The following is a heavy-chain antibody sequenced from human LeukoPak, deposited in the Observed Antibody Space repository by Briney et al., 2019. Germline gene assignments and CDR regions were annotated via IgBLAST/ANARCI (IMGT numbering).Heavy chain of an antibody. CDR3: ATEKGDSPDY. CDR2: ISGNGANT. V-gene: IGHV3-23*01. D-gene: IGHD2-21*01. J-gene: IGHJ4*02. CDR1: GFTFSNYA. Sequence: GGSLRLSCAASGFTFSNYAMSWVRQAPGKGLEWVSGISGNGANTYHADSVKGRFTISRDNSKNTLYVQMHSLRAEDTAVYYCATEKGDSPDYWGQGTLVAVSS.